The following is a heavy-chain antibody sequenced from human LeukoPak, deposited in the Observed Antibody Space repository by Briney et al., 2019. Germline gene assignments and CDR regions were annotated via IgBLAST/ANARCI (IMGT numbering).Heavy chain of an antibody. D-gene: IGHD6-13*01. CDR2: IYNSGST. Sequence: SETLSLTCAVYGGSFSGYYWSWIRQPPGKGLEWIGYIYNSGSTNNNPSLKRRVTISVDTSKNQFSLRLSSVTAADTAVYYCARGWGSSWPFDYWGQGALVTVSS. J-gene: IGHJ4*02. V-gene: IGHV4-59*01. CDR3: ARGWGSSWPFDY. CDR1: GGSFSGYY.